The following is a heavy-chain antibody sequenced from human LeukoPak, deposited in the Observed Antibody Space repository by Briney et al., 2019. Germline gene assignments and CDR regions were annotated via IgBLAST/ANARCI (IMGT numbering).Heavy chain of an antibody. CDR1: GDSITSHY. Sequence: SETLSLTCNVSGDSITSHYWNWIRQPPGKGLEWIGYIYYTGITKYNPSLTSRVSMSVDASKNQFFLKMNSVTAADTAVYYCARAAYSSSWLRAEYFQHWGQGTLVTVSS. CDR3: ARAAYSSSWLRAEYFQH. J-gene: IGHJ1*01. CDR2: IYYTGIT. D-gene: IGHD6-13*01. V-gene: IGHV4-59*11.